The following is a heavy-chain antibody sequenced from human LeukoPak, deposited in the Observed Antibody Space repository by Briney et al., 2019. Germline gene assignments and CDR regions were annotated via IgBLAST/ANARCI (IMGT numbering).Heavy chain of an antibody. CDR1: GGSISSGTFY. V-gene: IGHV4-61*02. J-gene: IGHJ5*02. CDR3: ASASTSLDNWFDP. D-gene: IGHD2-2*01. Sequence: PSQTLSLTCTVSGGSISSGTFYWSWIRQPAGKGLEWIGRIYTSGRTNCNPSLKSRVTISVDTSKNQFSLKLNSVTAADTAVYYCASASTSLDNWFDPWGQGTLVTVSS. CDR2: IYTSGRT.